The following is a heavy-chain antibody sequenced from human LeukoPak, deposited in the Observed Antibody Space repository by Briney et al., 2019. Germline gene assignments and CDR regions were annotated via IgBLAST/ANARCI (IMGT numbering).Heavy chain of an antibody. J-gene: IGHJ6*03. CDR1: GFTFSSYS. Sequence: GGSLRLSCAASGFTFSSYSMNWVRQAPGKGLEWVSSISSSSSYIYYADSVKGRFTISRDNAKNSLYLQMNSLRAEDTAVYYCASHSGYDYYYYMDVWGKGTTVTVPS. CDR2: ISSSSSYI. V-gene: IGHV3-21*01. D-gene: IGHD5-12*01. CDR3: ASHSGYDYYYYMDV.